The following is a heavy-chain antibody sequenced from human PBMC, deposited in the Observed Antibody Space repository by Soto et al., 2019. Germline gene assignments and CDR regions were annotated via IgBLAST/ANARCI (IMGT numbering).Heavy chain of an antibody. Sequence: EVQLVQSGGGLAHPGGSLRLSCAASGFIFEDYDMHWVRQPPGKGLQWVSGISWNSGDKDYGDSVKGRFTISRDNAKNSLDLQMSSLRVEDTATYYCVKKSCSQTRCYTGWVFDLWGRGTLVTVSS. CDR3: VKKSCSQTRCYTGWVFDL. J-gene: IGHJ2*01. V-gene: IGHV3-9*01. CDR1: GFIFEDYD. CDR2: ISWNSGDK. D-gene: IGHD2-15*01.